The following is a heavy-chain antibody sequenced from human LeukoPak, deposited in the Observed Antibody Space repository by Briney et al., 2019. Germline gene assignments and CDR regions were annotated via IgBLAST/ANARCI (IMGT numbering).Heavy chain of an antibody. CDR2: IIPIFGTA. CDR3: ASGPYYYDSSGYYFPRPYYFDY. CDR1: GGTFSSYA. J-gene: IGHJ4*02. D-gene: IGHD3-22*01. Sequence: SVKVSCKASGGTFSSYAISWVRQAPGQGLEWMGGIIPIFGTANYAQKFQGRATITADESTSTAYMELSSLRSEDTAVYYCASGPYYYDSSGYYFPRPYYFDYWGQGTLVTVSS. V-gene: IGHV1-69*13.